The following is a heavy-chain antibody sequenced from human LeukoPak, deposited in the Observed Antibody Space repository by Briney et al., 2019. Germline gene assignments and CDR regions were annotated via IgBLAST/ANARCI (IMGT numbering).Heavy chain of an antibody. D-gene: IGHD6-19*01. V-gene: IGHV3-23*01. CDR3: AKDLAVAGTRYFDL. J-gene: IGHJ2*01. Sequence: PGGSLRLSCAASGFTFSSYAMSWVRQAPGKGLGWVSAISGSGGSTYYADSVKGRFTISRDNSKNTLYLQMNSLRAEDTAVYYCAKDLAVAGTRYFDLWGRGTLVTVSS. CDR1: GFTFSSYA. CDR2: ISGSGGST.